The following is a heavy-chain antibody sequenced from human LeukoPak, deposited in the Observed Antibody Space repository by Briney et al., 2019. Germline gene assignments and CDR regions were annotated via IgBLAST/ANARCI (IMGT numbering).Heavy chain of an antibody. CDR3: ARRGGDEYSCQYYFDY. CDR1: GGSFSGYH. D-gene: IGHD5-18*01. J-gene: IGHJ4*02. V-gene: IGHV4-34*01. Sequence: PSETLSLTCAVYGGSFSGYHWSWIRQPPGKGLEWIGEINHSGSTNYNPSLKSRVTISVDTSKNQFSLKLSSVTAADTAVYYCARRGGDEYSCQYYFDYWGQGTLVTVSS. CDR2: INHSGST.